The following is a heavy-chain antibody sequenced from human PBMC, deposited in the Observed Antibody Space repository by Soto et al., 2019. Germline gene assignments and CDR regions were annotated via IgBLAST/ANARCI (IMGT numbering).Heavy chain of an antibody. CDR3: ARGITMVRGVIRGWFDP. CDR1: GYTFTSYG. J-gene: IGHJ5*02. CDR2: ISAYNGNT. Sequence: ASVKVSCKASGYTFTSYGISWVRQAPGQGLEWMGWISAYNGNTNYAQKLQGRVTMTTDTSTSTAYMELRSLRSDDTAVYYCARGITMVRGVIRGWFDPWGQGTLVTVS. V-gene: IGHV1-18*01. D-gene: IGHD3-10*01.